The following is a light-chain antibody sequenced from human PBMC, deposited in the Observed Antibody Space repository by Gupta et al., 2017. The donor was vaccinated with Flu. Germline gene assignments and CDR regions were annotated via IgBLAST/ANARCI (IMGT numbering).Light chain of an antibody. Sequence: ASQDVSSSYLAWYQQKPGQSPSLFIYGTSSRATGLPDRFSGRGSGPDFTLTISRLEPEDFAVYYCQQYDTSRWTFGQGTKVEIK. CDR3: QQYDTSRWT. J-gene: IGKJ1*01. CDR2: GTS. V-gene: IGKV3-20*01. CDR1: QDVSSSY.